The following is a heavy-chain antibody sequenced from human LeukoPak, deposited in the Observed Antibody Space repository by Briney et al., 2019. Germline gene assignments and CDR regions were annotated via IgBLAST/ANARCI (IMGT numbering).Heavy chain of an antibody. Sequence: GGSLRLSCAASGFTFSSYSMNWVRQAPGKGLEWVSSISSSSSYIYYAGSVKGRFTISRDNAKNSLYLQMNSLRAEDTAVYYCARTADYYYGMDVWGQGTTVTVSS. CDR1: GFTFSSYS. D-gene: IGHD5-18*01. CDR2: ISSSSSYI. CDR3: ARTADYYYGMDV. V-gene: IGHV3-21*01. J-gene: IGHJ6*02.